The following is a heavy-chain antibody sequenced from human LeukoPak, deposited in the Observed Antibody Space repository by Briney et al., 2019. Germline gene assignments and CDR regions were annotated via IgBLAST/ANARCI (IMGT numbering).Heavy chain of an antibody. J-gene: IGHJ4*02. Sequence: SVKVSCKASGGTFSSYAISWVRQAPGQGLEWMGRIIPILGIANYAQKFQGRVTITADKSTSTAYMELSRLRSDDTAVYYCARRTLGDSEGLDYWGQGTLVTVSS. CDR2: IIPILGIA. V-gene: IGHV1-69*04. CDR3: ARRTLGDSEGLDY. CDR1: GGTFSSYA. D-gene: IGHD1-26*01.